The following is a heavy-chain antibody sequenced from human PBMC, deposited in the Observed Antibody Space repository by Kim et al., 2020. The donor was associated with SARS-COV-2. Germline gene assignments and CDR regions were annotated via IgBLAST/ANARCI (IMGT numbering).Heavy chain of an antibody. D-gene: IGHD1-1*01. CDR2: VYNSGTT. CDR3: AREETNNWSYFDY. J-gene: IGHJ4*02. Sequence: SETLSLTCTVSGDSISNYSWSWIRQSPERGLEWIGYVYNSGTTSYNAPLKSRVTISRDTSKNQLSLRLIAVTAADTAVYYCAREETNNWSYFDYWGRGTLVTVSS. CDR1: GDSISNYS. V-gene: IGHV4-59*13.